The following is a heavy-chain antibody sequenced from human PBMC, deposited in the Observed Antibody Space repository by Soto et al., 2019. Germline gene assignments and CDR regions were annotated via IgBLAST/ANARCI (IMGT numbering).Heavy chain of an antibody. Sequence: EVQLVESGGGLVQPGGSLRLSCAASGFTFSSYWMSWVRQAPGKGWEWVANIKQDGREKYYVDSVKGRFTISRDNAKNSLYLQMNSLRAEDTAVYYCARGGDYGDYFDYWGQGTLVTVSS. CDR1: GFTFSSYW. V-gene: IGHV3-7*01. CDR2: IKQDGREK. D-gene: IGHD4-17*01. J-gene: IGHJ4*02. CDR3: ARGGDYGDYFDY.